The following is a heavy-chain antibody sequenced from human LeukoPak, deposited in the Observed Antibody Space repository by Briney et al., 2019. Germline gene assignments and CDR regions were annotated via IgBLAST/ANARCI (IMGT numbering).Heavy chain of an antibody. CDR2: IYNSGHT. CDR1: GGSISNYY. CDR3: ARHGYSSGSLAWFDP. D-gene: IGHD6-19*01. V-gene: IGHV4-59*01. Sequence: SETLSLTCTVSGGSISNYYWSWIRQPPGKGLEWIGYIYNSGHTNYNPSLKSRVTISEDTSKNQLSLKLSSVTAADTAVYYCARHGYSSGSLAWFDPWGQGTQVTVSS. J-gene: IGHJ5*02.